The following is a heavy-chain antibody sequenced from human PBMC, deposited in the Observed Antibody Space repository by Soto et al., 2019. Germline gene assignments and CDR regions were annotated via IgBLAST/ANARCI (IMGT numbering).Heavy chain of an antibody. CDR1: GGTFSSYA. CDR3: ASSGRLDYDFWSGYSNYFDY. D-gene: IGHD3-3*01. V-gene: IGHV1-69*13. J-gene: IGHJ4*02. Sequence: SVKVSCKASGGTFSSYAISWVRQAPGQGLEWMGGIIPIFGTANYAQKFQGRVTITADESTSTAYMELSSLRSEDTAVYYCASSGRLDYDFWSGYSNYFDYWGQGTLVTV. CDR2: IIPIFGTA.